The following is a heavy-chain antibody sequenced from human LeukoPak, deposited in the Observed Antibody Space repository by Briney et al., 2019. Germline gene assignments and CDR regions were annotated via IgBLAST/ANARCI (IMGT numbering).Heavy chain of an antibody. Sequence: MPSETLSLTCTVSGGSISSYYWSWIRQPPGKGLEWIGYIYYSGSTNYNPSLKSRVTISVDTSKNQFSLKLSSVTAADTAVYYCARDSHSRDGYNWVDFWGQGTLVTVSS. V-gene: IGHV4-59*01. CDR3: ARDSHSRDGYNWVDF. CDR1: GGSISSYY. J-gene: IGHJ4*02. CDR2: IYYSGST. D-gene: IGHD5-24*01.